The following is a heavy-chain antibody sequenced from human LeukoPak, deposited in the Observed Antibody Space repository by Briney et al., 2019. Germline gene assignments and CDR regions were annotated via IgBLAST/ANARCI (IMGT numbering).Heavy chain of an antibody. Sequence: GASVKVSCKASGYTFTGYYMHWVRQAPGQGLEWMGWINPNSGGTNYAQKFQGRVTMTTDTSTSTAYMELRSLRSDDTAVYYCARAVVRGRPTGDYWGQGTLVTVSS. J-gene: IGHJ4*02. CDR2: INPNSGGT. D-gene: IGHD3-10*01. V-gene: IGHV1-2*02. CDR3: ARAVVRGRPTGDY. CDR1: GYTFTGYY.